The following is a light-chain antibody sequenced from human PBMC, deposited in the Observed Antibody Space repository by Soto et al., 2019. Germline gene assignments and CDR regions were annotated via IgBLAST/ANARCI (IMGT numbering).Light chain of an antibody. CDR1: QSVRSN. V-gene: IGKV3-15*01. Sequence: EIVMTQSPATLSVSPGERATLSCRASQSVRSNLAWYQQKPGQSPRLLIYGASTRATGIPARFSGSGSGTQFTLTISSLQSEDCAVYFCQQYSHWPPYTFGQGTKLEIK. CDR2: GAS. J-gene: IGKJ2*01. CDR3: QQYSHWPPYT.